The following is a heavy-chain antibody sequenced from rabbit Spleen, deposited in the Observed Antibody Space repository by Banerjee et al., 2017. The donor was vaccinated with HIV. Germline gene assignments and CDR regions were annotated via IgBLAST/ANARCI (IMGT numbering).Heavy chain of an antibody. CDR2: INIVTGRA. D-gene: IGHD8-1*01. Sequence: QQQLVESGGGLVKPGASLTISCKASGLDFSVGDVMCWVRQAPGKGLEWIGCINIVTGRAVYANWASGRFTISKTSSTTVTLQRTRLTAADTASYCCARDTGTSFSSYGMDLWGQGTLVTVS. CDR1: GLDFSVGDV. CDR3: ARDTGTSFSSYGMDL. J-gene: IGHJ6*01. V-gene: IGHV1S45*01.